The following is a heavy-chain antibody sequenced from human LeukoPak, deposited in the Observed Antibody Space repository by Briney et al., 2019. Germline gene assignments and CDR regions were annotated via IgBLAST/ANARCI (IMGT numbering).Heavy chain of an antibody. V-gene: IGHV1-2*02. CDR1: GYTFTGYY. J-gene: IGHJ6*03. D-gene: IGHD6-13*01. CDR2: INPNSGGT. CDR3: ARGRRAAAGMFYYYYYMDV. Sequence: ASVKVSCKASGYTFTGYYMHWVRQAPGQGLEWMGWINPNSGGTNYAQKFQGRVTMTRDTSISTAYMELSSLRSEDTAVYYCARGRRAAAGMFYYYYYMDVWGKGTTVTISS.